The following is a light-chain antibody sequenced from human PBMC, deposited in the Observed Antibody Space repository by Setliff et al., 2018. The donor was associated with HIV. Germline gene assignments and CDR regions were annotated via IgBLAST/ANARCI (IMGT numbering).Light chain of an antibody. CDR1: QTVTRSS. CDR3: QNYGSSPWT. Sequence: GTLSLSPGERATLSCRASQTVTRSSLAWYQQKPGQAPRLLIFGASNRTTGIPARFGGSGSGTDFTLTIGRLEPEDFAVYYCQNYGSSPWTFGQGTKVDIK. CDR2: GAS. V-gene: IGKV3-20*01. J-gene: IGKJ1*01.